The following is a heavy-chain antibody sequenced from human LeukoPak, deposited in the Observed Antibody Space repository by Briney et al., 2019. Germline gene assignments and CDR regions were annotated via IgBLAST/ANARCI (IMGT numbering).Heavy chain of an antibody. J-gene: IGHJ4*02. D-gene: IGHD3-10*01. V-gene: IGHV4-39*02. CDR3: ARRGVAAAATNFDY. CDR2: IYYSGTP. CDR1: GGSISSSSYY. Sequence: SETLSLTCTASGGSISSSSYYWGWIRQPPGKGLEWIGSIYYSGTPYYNPSLETRLTISVDTSKSHFSLKLSSVTAADTAVYYCARRGVAAAATNFDYWGQGTLVTVSS.